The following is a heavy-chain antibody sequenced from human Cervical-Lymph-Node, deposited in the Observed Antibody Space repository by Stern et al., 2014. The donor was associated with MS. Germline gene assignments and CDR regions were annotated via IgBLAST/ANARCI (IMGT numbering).Heavy chain of an antibody. CDR1: GFTFSSYG. J-gene: IGHJ4*02. D-gene: IGHD6-19*01. CDR2: ISYDGSNK. CDR3: AKALAVAGPGSDY. Sequence: VQLEESGGGVVQPGRSLRLSCAASGFTFSSYGMHWVRQAPGKGLEWVAVISYDGSNKYYADSVKGRFTISRDNSKNTLYLQMNSLRAEDTAVYYCAKALAVAGPGSDYWGQGTLVTVSS. V-gene: IGHV3-30*18.